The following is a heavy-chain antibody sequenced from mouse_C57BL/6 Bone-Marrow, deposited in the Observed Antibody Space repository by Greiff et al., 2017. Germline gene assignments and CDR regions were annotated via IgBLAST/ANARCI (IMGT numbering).Heavy chain of an antibody. J-gene: IGHJ3*01. Sequence: QVQLKESGAELMKPGASVKLSCKATGYTFTGYWIEWVKQRPGHGLEWIGEILPGSGSTNYNEKFKGKATFTADTSSNTAYMQLGSLTTEDSAIYYCARAYYYGSSYWFAYWGQGTLVTVSA. CDR3: ARAYYYGSSYWFAY. D-gene: IGHD1-1*01. V-gene: IGHV1-9*01. CDR2: ILPGSGST. CDR1: GYTFTGYW.